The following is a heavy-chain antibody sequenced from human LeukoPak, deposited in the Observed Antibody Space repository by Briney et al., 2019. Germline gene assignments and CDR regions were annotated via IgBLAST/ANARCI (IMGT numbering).Heavy chain of an antibody. J-gene: IGHJ6*03. V-gene: IGHV3-23*01. CDR2: ISGLSGRT. CDR1: GFSFSSYG. D-gene: IGHD3-9*01. Sequence: PGGSLRLSCATSGFSFSSYGMSWVRQAPGKGLEWVSSISGLSGRTYYADSVKGRVTISRDNSKNALYLQMNSLRAEDTAVYYCARESYDILTAYTQIYYYYYYMDVWGKGTTVTISS. CDR3: ARESYDILTAYTQIYYYYYYMDV.